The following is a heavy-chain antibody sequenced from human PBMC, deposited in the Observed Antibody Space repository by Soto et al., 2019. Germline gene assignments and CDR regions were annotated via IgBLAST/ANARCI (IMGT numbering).Heavy chain of an antibody. V-gene: IGHV4-59*01. Sequence: QVQLQVSGPGLVKPSETLSLTCTVSGGSISSYYWSWIRQPPGKGLEWIGYIYYSGITNYNPSLKSRVTISVDTSNNQFSLKLSSVTAADTAVYYCARYKSNYYYGMDVWGQGTTVTVSS. D-gene: IGHD1-20*01. J-gene: IGHJ6*02. CDR1: GGSISSYY. CDR3: ARYKSNYYYGMDV. CDR2: IYYSGIT.